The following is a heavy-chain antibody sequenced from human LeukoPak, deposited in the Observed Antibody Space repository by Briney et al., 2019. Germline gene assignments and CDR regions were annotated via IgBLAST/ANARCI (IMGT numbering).Heavy chain of an antibody. V-gene: IGHV3-74*01. D-gene: IGHD3-3*02. CDR2: INSDGSST. CDR3: AKDRAYYHLWDGYYRNWFDP. Sequence: GGSLRLSCAASGFTFSSYWMHWVRQAPGKGLVWVSRINSDGSSTSYADSVKGRFTISRDNAKNTLYLQMNGLRAEDTAVYYCAKDRAYYHLWDGYYRNWFDPWGQGTLVIVSS. CDR1: GFTFSSYW. J-gene: IGHJ5*02.